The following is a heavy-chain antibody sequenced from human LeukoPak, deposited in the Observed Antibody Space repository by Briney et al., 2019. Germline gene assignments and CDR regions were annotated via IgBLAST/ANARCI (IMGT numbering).Heavy chain of an antibody. CDR2: ISYDGRNI. CDR1: GFTFNNYG. CDR3: AKGPLRGTAAAIDY. V-gene: IGHV3-30*18. J-gene: IGHJ4*02. Sequence: SGGSLRLSCAASGFTFNNYGMHWVRQAPGKGLEWVAVISYDGRNIHYPASVKGRFTISRDISTDPLWLQMDSLSTEDTAVYYCAKGPLRGTAAAIDYWGQGTLVTVSS. D-gene: IGHD2-2*01.